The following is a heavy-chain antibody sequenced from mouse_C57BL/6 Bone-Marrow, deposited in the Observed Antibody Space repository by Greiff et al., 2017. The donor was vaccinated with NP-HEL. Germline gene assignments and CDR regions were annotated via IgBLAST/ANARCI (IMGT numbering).Heavy chain of an antibody. CDR3: ARSPWAMDY. Sequence: QVQLKQPGAELVKPGASVKLSCKASGYTFTSYWMHWVKQRPGRGLGWIGRIDPNSGGTKYNEKFKSKATLTVDKPSSTAYMQLSSLTSEDSAVYYCARSPWAMDYWGQGTSVTVSS. CDR2: IDPNSGGT. CDR1: GYTFTSYW. J-gene: IGHJ4*01. V-gene: IGHV1-72*01.